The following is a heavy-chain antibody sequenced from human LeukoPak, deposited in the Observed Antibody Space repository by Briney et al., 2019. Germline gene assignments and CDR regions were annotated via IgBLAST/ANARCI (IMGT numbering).Heavy chain of an antibody. CDR3: AKEAYQKTATGSPFDS. CDR2: ISSSSSYT. J-gene: IGHJ4*02. V-gene: IGHV3-11*06. D-gene: IGHD1-1*01. CDR1: GFTFSDYY. Sequence: GGSLRLSCAASGFTFSDYYMSWIRQAPGKGLEWVSYISSSSSYTNYADSVKGRFTISRDSSNNMLYLQMNSLRAEDTAVYYCAKEAYQKTATGSPFDSWGQGTLITVSS.